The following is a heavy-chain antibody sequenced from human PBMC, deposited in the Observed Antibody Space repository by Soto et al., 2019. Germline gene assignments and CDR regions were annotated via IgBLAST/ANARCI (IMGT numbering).Heavy chain of an antibody. CDR3: AKDRRAGGNYGFYSDF. CDR2: SSATGAGT. CDR1: GFTFSSYG. Sequence: EMQLLESGGGLVQPWGSLRLSCAASGFTFSSYGMTWVRQAPGKGLEWVSFSSATGAGTYFADSVKGRFTISRDNSKNTLYLQMSSRTADDTAVYYCAKDRRAGGNYGFYSDFWGQGALVIVSS. D-gene: IGHD1-7*01. J-gene: IGHJ4*02. V-gene: IGHV3-23*01.